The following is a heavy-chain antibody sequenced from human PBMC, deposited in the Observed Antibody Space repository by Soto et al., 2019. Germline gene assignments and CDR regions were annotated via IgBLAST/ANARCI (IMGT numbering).Heavy chain of an antibody. Sequence: SLRLSCAAYGFPFSRYSFSWLRPAPGKVLELVSGISGSGQTTHYKDSVKGRFTISRDNFRNTLYLQVNSLRAEDTAIYFCAKIVAVAVPYYYYGMDVWGQGTTVTVSS. J-gene: IGHJ6*02. D-gene: IGHD3-16*02. CDR1: GFPFSRYS. CDR2: ISGSGQTT. CDR3: AKIVAVAVPYYYYGMDV. V-gene: IGHV3-23*01.